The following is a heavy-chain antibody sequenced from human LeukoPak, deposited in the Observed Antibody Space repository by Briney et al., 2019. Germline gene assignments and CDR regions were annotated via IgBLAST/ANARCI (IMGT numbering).Heavy chain of an antibody. CDR2: ITGTGGRGGI. Sequence: GGSLRLSCAASGFTFRNHAMNWVRQAPGKRLEWVASITGTGGRGGIYYADSVKGRFTISRDNSKNTLFLQMSSLRAEDTAVYHCAKGDRGHCTGVKCYPFDYWGQGTVVTVSS. V-gene: IGHV3-23*01. J-gene: IGHJ4*02. CDR1: GFTFRNHA. CDR3: AKGDRGHCTGVKCYPFDY. D-gene: IGHD2-8*02.